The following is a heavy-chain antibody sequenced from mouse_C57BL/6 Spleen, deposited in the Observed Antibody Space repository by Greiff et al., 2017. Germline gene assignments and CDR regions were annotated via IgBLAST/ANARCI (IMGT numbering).Heavy chain of an antibody. CDR3: ARSYDYDDAMDY. V-gene: IGHV1-4*01. CDR1: GYTFTSYT. CDR2: INPSSGYT. Sequence: QVQLQQSGAELARPGASVKMSCKASGYTFTSYTMHWVKQRPGQGLEWIGYINPSSGYTKYNQKFKDKATLTADKSSSTAYMQLSSLTSEDSAVYYCARSYDYDDAMDYWGQGTSVTDSS. D-gene: IGHD2-4*01. J-gene: IGHJ4*01.